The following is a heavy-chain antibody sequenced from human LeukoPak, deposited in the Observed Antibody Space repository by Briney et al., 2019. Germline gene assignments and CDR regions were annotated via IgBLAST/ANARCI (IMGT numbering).Heavy chain of an antibody. D-gene: IGHD3-22*01. Sequence: GGSLRLSCAASGFTVSSNYTSWVRQAPGKGLEWVSIIYSGGSTYYADSVKGRFTISRDNSKNTLYLQMNNLRAEDTAVYYCARDPAPTMMKDYYYYYGMDVWGQGTTVTVSS. CDR1: GFTVSSNY. J-gene: IGHJ6*02. V-gene: IGHV3-53*01. CDR2: IYSGGST. CDR3: ARDPAPTMMKDYYYYYGMDV.